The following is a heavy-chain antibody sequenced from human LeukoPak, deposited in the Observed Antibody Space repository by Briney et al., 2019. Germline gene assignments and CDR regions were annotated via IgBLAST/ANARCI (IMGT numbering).Heavy chain of an antibody. V-gene: IGHV4-34*01. J-gene: IGHJ5*02. D-gene: IGHD3-3*01. CDR1: GGSFSGYY. CDR3: ARGPLLRFLNH. CDR2: INHSGST. Sequence: TPSETLSLTCAVYGGSFSGYYWSWIRQPPGKGLEWIGEINHSGSTNYNPSLKSRVTISVDTSKNQFSLKLSSVTAADTAVYYCARGPLLRFLNHWGQGTLVTVSS.